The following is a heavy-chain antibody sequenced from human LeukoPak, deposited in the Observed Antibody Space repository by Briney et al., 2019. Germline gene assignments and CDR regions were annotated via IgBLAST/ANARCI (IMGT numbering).Heavy chain of an antibody. D-gene: IGHD2-2*01. CDR1: GFTFSSYG. J-gene: IGHJ4*02. Sequence: GGSLRLSCAASGFTFSSYGMHWVRQAPGKGLEWVAVIWYDGSNKYYADSVKGRFTISRDNSKNTLYLQMNSLRAEDTAVYYCARDMLRYCSSTSCYGGYWGQGTLVTVSS. CDR3: ARDMLRYCSSTSCYGGY. V-gene: IGHV3-33*01. CDR2: IWYDGSNK.